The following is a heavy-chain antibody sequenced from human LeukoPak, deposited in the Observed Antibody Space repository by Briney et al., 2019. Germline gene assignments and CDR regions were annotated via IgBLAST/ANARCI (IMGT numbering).Heavy chain of an antibody. V-gene: IGHV3-9*01. D-gene: IGHD4-17*01. CDR3: AKDGATVTTSGLDY. Sequence: GGSLRLSCPASGFTFDDYAMHWVRQAPGRGLEWVSGISWNSGSIGYADSVKGRFTISRDNAKNSLYLQMNSLRAEDTALYYCAKDGATVTTSGLDYWGQGTLVTVSS. CDR2: ISWNSGSI. J-gene: IGHJ4*02. CDR1: GFTFDDYA.